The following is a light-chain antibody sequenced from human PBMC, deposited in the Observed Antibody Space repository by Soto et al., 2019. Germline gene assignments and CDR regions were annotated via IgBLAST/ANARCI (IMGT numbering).Light chain of an antibody. V-gene: IGLV2-14*01. CDR2: DVS. CDR3: SSYTSSSTGV. Sequence: SALTQPASVSGYPGHSITISCTGTSSDVGGYNYVSWYQQHPGKAPKLMIYDVSNRPSGVSNRFSGSKSGNTASLTISGLQAEDEADYYCSSYTSSSTGVFGTGTRSPS. CDR1: SSDVGGYNY. J-gene: IGLJ1*01.